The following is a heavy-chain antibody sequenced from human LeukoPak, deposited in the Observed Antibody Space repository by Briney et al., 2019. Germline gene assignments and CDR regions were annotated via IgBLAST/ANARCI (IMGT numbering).Heavy chain of an antibody. Sequence: ASVKVSCKASGYTFTSYDINWVRQATGQGLEWMGWMNPNSGNTGYAQKFQGRVTVTRNTSISTAYMELSSLRSEDTAVYYCARGIWPFDCSSTSCYTDYYYYGMDVWGQGTTVTVSS. D-gene: IGHD2-2*02. CDR2: MNPNSGNT. CDR3: ARGIWPFDCSSTSCYTDYYYYGMDV. CDR1: GYTFTSYD. J-gene: IGHJ6*02. V-gene: IGHV1-8*01.